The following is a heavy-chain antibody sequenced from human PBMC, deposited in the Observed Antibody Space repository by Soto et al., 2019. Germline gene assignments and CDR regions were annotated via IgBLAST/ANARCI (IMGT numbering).Heavy chain of an antibody. J-gene: IGHJ4*02. CDR2: ISNNSSVK. D-gene: IGHD3-22*01. CDR3: ASRPADRHYDGVFDF. Sequence: GGSLRLSCAVSGFTFSNYSINWVRQAPGKGLEWLSYISNNSSVKYYADSVKGRFTISRDNSKNSVFLQMNSLRGEDTAVYYCASRPADRHYDGVFDFWGPGALVTVSS. CDR1: GFTFSNYS. V-gene: IGHV3-48*01.